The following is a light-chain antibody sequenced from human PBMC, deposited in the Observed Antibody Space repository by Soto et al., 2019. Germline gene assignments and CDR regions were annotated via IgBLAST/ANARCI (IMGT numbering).Light chain of an antibody. CDR1: QDINIY. CDR3: QQAASFPIT. CDR2: DAS. Sequence: DIQMTQSPSSLFASVGDRVTITCQATQDINIYLNWYQQKPGKAPNLLIYDASNLEIGVPSRFSGSGSGTEFTLTINSLQPEDFATYYCQQAASFPITFGQGTRLEIK. J-gene: IGKJ5*01. V-gene: IGKV1-33*01.